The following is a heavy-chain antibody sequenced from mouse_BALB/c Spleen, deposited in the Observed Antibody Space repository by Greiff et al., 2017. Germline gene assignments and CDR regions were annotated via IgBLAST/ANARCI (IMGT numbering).Heavy chain of an antibody. Sequence: VQLQQSGPELVKPGASVKISCKASGYTFTDYNMHWVKQSHGKSLEWIGYIYPYNGGTGYNQKFKSKATLTVDNSSSTAYMELRSLTSEDSAVYYCAGEGFITTALYAMDYWGQGTSVTVSS. CDR1: GYTFTDYN. CDR3: AGEGFITTALYAMDY. D-gene: IGHD1-2*01. J-gene: IGHJ4*01. V-gene: IGHV1S29*02. CDR2: IYPYNGGT.